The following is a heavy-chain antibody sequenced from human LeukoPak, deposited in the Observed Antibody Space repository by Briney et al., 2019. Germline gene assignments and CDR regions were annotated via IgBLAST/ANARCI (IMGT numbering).Heavy chain of an antibody. Sequence: TGESLKISCRSSGYSFPNYWIGWVRQVPGKGLGWMGIIYPGDSNTRYSPSFQRQVTTAANQSISTAYLQRSSLKASDTARYYCARLGGSGSWELYFQHWGQGTLVTVSS. CDR1: GYSFPNYW. J-gene: IGHJ1*01. CDR3: ARLGGSGSWELYFQH. V-gene: IGHV5-51*01. CDR2: IYPGDSNT. D-gene: IGHD3-10*01.